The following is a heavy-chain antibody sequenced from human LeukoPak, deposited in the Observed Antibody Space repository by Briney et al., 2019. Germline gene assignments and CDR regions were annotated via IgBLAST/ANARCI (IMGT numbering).Heavy chain of an antibody. CDR3: AKSRQDTAMINYYFDY. CDR1: GFTFSNFA. Sequence: GGSLRLSCAVSGFTFSNFAMSWVRQAPGKGLEWVSAISGSGVSAYYRDSEKGRLTISRDNSKNTLLLQMNSLTAEDTAVYYCAKSRQDTAMINYYFDYWGQGTLVTVSS. CDR2: ISGSGVSA. V-gene: IGHV3-23*01. J-gene: IGHJ4*02. D-gene: IGHD5-18*01.